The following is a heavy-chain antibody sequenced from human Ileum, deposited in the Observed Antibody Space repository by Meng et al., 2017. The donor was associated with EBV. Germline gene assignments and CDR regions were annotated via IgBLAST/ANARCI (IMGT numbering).Heavy chain of an antibody. CDR1: GFTFSGSP. V-gene: IGHV3-73*01. D-gene: IGHD1-20*01. CDR2: IRDKANSYET. CDR3: TRQVIGTAALDP. Sequence: VDRVGAGGGLVQPGGALKLSCAASGFTFSGSPMHWVRQASGKGLEWVGRIRDKANSYETGYGASVKGRFTISRDDSKNTAFLQMNSLKNEDTAVYYCTRQVIGTAALDPWGQGTLVTVSS. J-gene: IGHJ5*02.